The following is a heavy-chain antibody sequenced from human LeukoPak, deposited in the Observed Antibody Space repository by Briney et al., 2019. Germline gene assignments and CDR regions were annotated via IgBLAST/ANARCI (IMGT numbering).Heavy chain of an antibody. CDR2: ITWNSGNI. D-gene: IGHD6-13*01. J-gene: IGHJ3*02. V-gene: IGHV3-9*01. Sequence: GGSLRLSCAASGFNFDDYAMHWVRQAPGKGLEWVSGITWNSGNIAYADSVKGRFTISRDNAKNSLYLQMNSLRAEDTAVYYCARVKSSSWADAFDIWGQGTMVTVSS. CDR1: GFNFDDYA. CDR3: ARVKSSSWADAFDI.